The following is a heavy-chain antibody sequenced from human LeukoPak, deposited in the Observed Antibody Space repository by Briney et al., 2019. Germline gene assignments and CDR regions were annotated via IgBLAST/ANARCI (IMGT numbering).Heavy chain of an antibody. J-gene: IGHJ4*02. V-gene: IGHV3-21*01. CDR1: GFTFSSYS. CDR3: ATEDSSPFDY. Sequence: PGGSLRLSCAASGFTFSSYSMNWVRQAPGKGLEWVSSISSSSSYIYYADSVKGRFTISRDSAKNSLYLQMDSLRAEDTAVYYCATEDSSPFDYWGQGTLVTVSS. D-gene: IGHD6-19*01. CDR2: ISSSSSYI.